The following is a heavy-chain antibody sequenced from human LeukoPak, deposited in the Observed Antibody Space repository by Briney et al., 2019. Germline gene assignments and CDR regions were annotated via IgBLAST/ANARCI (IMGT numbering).Heavy chain of an antibody. CDR3: ARSTDAN. V-gene: IGHV3-7*01. CDR1: GLSFSRFW. CDR2: INQDGSDK. Sequence: GGSLRLSCAASGLSFSRFWMNWVRQAPGKGLEWVTNINQDGSDKRYVDSVKGRFSISRDNSKNLLFLQMNSLRVEDTAVYYCARSTDANWGQGTLVTVSS. J-gene: IGHJ4*02.